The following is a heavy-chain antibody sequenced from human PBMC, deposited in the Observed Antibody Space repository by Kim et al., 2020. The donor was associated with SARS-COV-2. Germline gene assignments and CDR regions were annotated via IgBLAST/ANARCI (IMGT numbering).Heavy chain of an antibody. CDR2: IYDSGST. D-gene: IGHD6-13*01. V-gene: IGHV4-59*01. CDR1: GGSISSYY. CDR3: ARSGYSSSPFDY. Sequence: SETLSLTCTVSGGSISSYYWSWIRQPPGKRLEWIGYIYDSGSTNYNPSLKSRVTISADTSKNQFSLKLSSVTAADTAVYYCARSGYSSSPFDYWGQGTLVTVSS. J-gene: IGHJ4*02.